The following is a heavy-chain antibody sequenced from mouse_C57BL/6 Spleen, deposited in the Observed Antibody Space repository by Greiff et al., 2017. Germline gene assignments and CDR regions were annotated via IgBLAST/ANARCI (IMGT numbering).Heavy chain of an antibody. CDR3: AVLYYGSSSAWFAY. CDR1: GFTFSSYT. J-gene: IGHJ3*01. V-gene: IGHV5-9*01. Sequence: EVQGVESGGGLVKPGGSLKLSCAASGFTFSSYTMSWVRQTPEKRLEWVATIRGGGGNTYYPDSVKGRFTFSRDNATNSLYMQMRSLVSDDTALCSSAVLYYGSSSAWFAYWGQGTLVTVSA. D-gene: IGHD1-1*01. CDR2: IRGGGGNT.